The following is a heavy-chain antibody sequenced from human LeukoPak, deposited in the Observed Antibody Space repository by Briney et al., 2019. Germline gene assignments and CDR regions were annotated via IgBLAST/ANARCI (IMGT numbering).Heavy chain of an antibody. J-gene: IGHJ6*03. CDR3: AQHYYMDV. V-gene: IGHV3-23*01. CDR2: MGGSGDST. CDR1: GFTFSSYA. Sequence: GGSLRLSCAASGFTFSSYAMSWVRQALGKGLEWVSAMGGSGDSTYYADSVKGRFTISRDNSKNTLYLEVNSLRAEDTAVYYCAQHYYMDVWGKGTTVTVSS.